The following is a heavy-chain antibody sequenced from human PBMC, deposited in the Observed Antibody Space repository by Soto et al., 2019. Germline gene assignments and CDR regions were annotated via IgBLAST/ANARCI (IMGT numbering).Heavy chain of an antibody. CDR2: IYYSGST. CDR1: GGSISSSSYY. Sequence: QLQLQESGPGLVKPSETLSLTCTVSGGSISSSSYYWGWIRQPPGKGLEWIGSIYYSGSTYYNPSLKSRVTISVDTSKNQFSLKLSSVTAADTAVYYCAKGGSGSYSKAFDIWGQGTMVTVSS. D-gene: IGHD3-10*01. CDR3: AKGGSGSYSKAFDI. V-gene: IGHV4-39*01. J-gene: IGHJ3*02.